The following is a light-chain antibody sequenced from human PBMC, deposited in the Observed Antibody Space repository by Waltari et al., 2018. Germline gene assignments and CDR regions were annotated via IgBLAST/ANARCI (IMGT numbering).Light chain of an antibody. CDR3: QQAFVEVS. CDR1: QSIGNW. CDR2: GAS. J-gene: IGKJ4*01. Sequence: DIQITQSPSSVSASVGDRVTITCRASQSIGNWLAWYQQRPGKAPKLLIYGASNLQGGVPSRFSGSGSGTDFTLTINNLQPEDFATYYCQQAFVEVSFAGGTRVEIK. V-gene: IGKV1-12*01.